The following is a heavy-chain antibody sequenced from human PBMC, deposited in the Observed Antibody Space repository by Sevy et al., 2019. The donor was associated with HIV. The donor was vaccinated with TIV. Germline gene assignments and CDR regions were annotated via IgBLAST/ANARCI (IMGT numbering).Heavy chain of an antibody. V-gene: IGHV3-23*01. CDR1: GFNFNIYS. CDR2: LSFGCGKI. CDR3: AREGCTRPHDY. J-gene: IGHJ4*02. Sequence: GGSLRLSCAVSGFNFNIYSMSWVRQAPGKGLERVSTLSFGCGKINYADSVKGRFIISRDDSKNTLYLQMNSLRAEDTAVYFCAREGCTRPHDYWCQGTLVTVSS. D-gene: IGHD2-8*01.